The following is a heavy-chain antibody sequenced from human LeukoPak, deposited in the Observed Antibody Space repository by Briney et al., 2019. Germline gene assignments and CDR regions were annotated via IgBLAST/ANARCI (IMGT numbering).Heavy chain of an antibody. CDR3: AKFRGSGSGWYGYFDY. J-gene: IGHJ4*02. CDR2: IRYDGSNK. D-gene: IGHD6-19*01. V-gene: IGHV3-30*02. Sequence: PGGSLRLSCAASGFTFSSYGMHWVRQAPGKGLEWVAFIRYDGSNKYYADSVKGRFTISRDNSKNTLYLQMNSLRAEDTAVYYCAKFRGSGSGWYGYFDYWGQGTLVTVSS. CDR1: GFTFSSYG.